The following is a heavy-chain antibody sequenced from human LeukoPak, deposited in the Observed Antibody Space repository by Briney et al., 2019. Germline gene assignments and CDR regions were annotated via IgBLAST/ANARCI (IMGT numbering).Heavy chain of an antibody. J-gene: IGHJ4*02. D-gene: IGHD4-17*01. Sequence: SETLSLTCAVYGGSFSGYYWSWIRQPPGKGLEWIGEINHSGSTNYNPSLKSRVTISVDTSKNQFSLKLSSVTAADTAVCYCARDYGFDYFDYWGQGTLVTVSS. CDR1: GGSFSGYY. CDR2: INHSGST. CDR3: ARDYGFDYFDY. V-gene: IGHV4-34*01.